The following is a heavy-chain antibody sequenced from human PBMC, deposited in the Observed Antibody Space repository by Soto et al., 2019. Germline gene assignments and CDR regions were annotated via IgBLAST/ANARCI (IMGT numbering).Heavy chain of an antibody. CDR2: IYYSGST. CDR3: ARDPNPHVNWFDP. J-gene: IGHJ5*02. CDR1: GGSISSGDYY. Sequence: KPSETLSLTCTVSGGSISSGDYYWSWIRQPPGKGLEWIGYIYYSGSTYYNPSLKSRVTISVDTSKNQFSLKLSSVTAADTAVYYCARDPNPHVNWFDPWGQGTLVTVSS. V-gene: IGHV4-30-4*01.